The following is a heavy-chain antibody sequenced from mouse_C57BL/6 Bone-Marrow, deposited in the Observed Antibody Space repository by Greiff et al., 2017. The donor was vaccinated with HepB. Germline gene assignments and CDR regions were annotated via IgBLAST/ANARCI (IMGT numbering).Heavy chain of an antibody. Sequence: VKRVESGAELVKPGASVKLSCKASGYTFTSYWMHWVKQRPGQGLEWIGMIHPNSGSTNYNEKFKSKATLTVDKSSSTAYMQLSSLTSEDSAVYYCTRRGIYDYALYYWGQGTTLTVSS. CDR2: IHPNSGST. D-gene: IGHD2-4*01. V-gene: IGHV1-64*01. CDR3: TRRGIYDYALYY. CDR1: GYTFTSYW. J-gene: IGHJ2*01.